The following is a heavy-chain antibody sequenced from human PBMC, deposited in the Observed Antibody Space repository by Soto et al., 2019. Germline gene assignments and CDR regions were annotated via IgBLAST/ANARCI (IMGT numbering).Heavy chain of an antibody. Sequence: QVQLVQSAAEVKKPGASVKVSCKASGYTFIRYGITWVRQAPGQGLECMGWISAYNDYTIYAQKLQGRVTMTTDTSTRTVYMELRSLKADDTAVYYCARGGYYDNAWGKLSHYGLDVWGQGTSVTVSS. CDR1: GYTFIRYG. J-gene: IGHJ6*02. V-gene: IGHV1-18*01. CDR2: ISAYNDYT. CDR3: ARGGYYDNAWGKLSHYGLDV. D-gene: IGHD3-16*01.